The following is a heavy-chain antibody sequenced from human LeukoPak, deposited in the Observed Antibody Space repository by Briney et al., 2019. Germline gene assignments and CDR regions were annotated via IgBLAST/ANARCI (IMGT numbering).Heavy chain of an antibody. Sequence: PSETLSLTCTVSGGSISSFYWSWIRQPPGKGLEWIGYIYYSGSTNYNPSLKSRVTISVDTSKNQFSLKLSSVTAAVTAVYYCATSTRYDSSGYYYPYYYYYMDVWGKGTTVTVSS. J-gene: IGHJ6*03. CDR3: ATSTRYDSSGYYYPYYYYYMDV. CDR2: IYYSGST. CDR1: GGSISSFY. V-gene: IGHV4-59*01. D-gene: IGHD3-22*01.